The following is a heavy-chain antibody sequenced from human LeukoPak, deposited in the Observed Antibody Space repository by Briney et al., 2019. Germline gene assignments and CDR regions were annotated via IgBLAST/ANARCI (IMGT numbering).Heavy chain of an antibody. V-gene: IGHV1-18*01. CDR2: ISAYNGNT. CDR3: ARDHAGDHSFDY. J-gene: IGHJ4*02. D-gene: IGHD2-21*02. Sequence: ASVKVSCKASGYTFTSYGISWVRQAPGQGLEWMGWISAYNGNTNYAQKLQGRVTMTTDPSTSTAYMELRSLRSDDTAVYYCARDHAGDHSFDYWGQGTLVTVSS. CDR1: GYTFTSYG.